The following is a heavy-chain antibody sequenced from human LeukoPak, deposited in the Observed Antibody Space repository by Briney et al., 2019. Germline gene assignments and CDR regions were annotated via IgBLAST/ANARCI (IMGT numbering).Heavy chain of an antibody. V-gene: IGHV3-21*01. CDR1: GFTFSSYS. CDR2: ISSSSSYI. J-gene: IGHJ6*02. D-gene: IGHD3-22*01. Sequence: NPGGSLILSCAASGFTFSSYSMNWVRQAPGKGLEWVSSISSSSSYIYYADSVKGRFTISRDNAKNSLYLQMNSLRAEDTAVYYCARTLNYYDSSGLGMDVWGQGTRSPSP. CDR3: ARTLNYYDSSGLGMDV.